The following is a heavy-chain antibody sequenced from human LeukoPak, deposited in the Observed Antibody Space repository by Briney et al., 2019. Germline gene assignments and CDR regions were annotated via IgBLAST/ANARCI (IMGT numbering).Heavy chain of an antibody. CDR3: ARGRLRYQLLWGPFGY. Sequence: PSETLSLTCAVYGGSFSGYYWSWIRQPPGKGLEWIGEINHSGSTNYNPSLKSRVTISVDTSKNQFSLKLSSVTAADTAVYYCARGRLRYQLLWGPFGYWGRGTLVTVSS. D-gene: IGHD2-2*01. CDR1: GGSFSGYY. CDR2: INHSGST. V-gene: IGHV4-34*01. J-gene: IGHJ4*02.